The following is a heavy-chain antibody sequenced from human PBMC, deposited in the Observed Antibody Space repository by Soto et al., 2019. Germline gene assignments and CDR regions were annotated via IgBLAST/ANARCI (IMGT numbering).Heavy chain of an antibody. CDR3: ARDKRGWFGEYYYYYMDV. J-gene: IGHJ6*03. CDR1: GGSISRYY. CDR2: IHYTGST. Sequence: SETLSLTCTVSGGSISRYYWSWIRQPPGKGLEWIGYIHYTGSTNYNPSLKSRVAISVDTSKNQFSLKLSSVTAADTAVYYCARDKRGWFGEYYYYYMDVWGKGTTVTVSS. V-gene: IGHV4-59*01. D-gene: IGHD3-10*01.